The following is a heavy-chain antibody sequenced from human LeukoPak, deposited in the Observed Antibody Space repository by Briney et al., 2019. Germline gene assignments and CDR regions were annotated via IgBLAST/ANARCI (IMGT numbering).Heavy chain of an antibody. CDR2: IYHSGST. CDR3: ARHPRYGGTPYAMDV. CDR1: GGSISSNSYY. D-gene: IGHD4-23*01. V-gene: IGHV4-39*01. J-gene: IGHJ6*02. Sequence: SETLSHTCTVSGGSISSNSYYWGWIRQPPGKGLEWIGSIYHSGSTYYNPSLKSRVAISVDTSKNQFSLELSSVTATDTAVYFCARHPRYGGTPYAMDVWGQGTTVTVSS.